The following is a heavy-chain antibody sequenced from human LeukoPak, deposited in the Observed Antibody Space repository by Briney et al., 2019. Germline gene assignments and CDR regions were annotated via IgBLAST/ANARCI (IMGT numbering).Heavy chain of an antibody. V-gene: IGHV3-30-3*01. CDR1: GFTFSSYA. Sequence: PGGSLRLSCAASGFTFSSYAMHWVRQAPGKGLEWVAVISYDGSNKYYADSVKGRFTISRDNSKNTLYLQMNCLRAEDTAVYYCARAAYSGWLQFDYWGQGALVTVSS. CDR2: ISYDGSNK. J-gene: IGHJ4*02. CDR3: ARAAYSGWLQFDY. D-gene: IGHD6-19*01.